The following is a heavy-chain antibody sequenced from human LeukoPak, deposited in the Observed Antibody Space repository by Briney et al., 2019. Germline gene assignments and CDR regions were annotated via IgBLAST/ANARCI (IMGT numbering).Heavy chain of an antibody. D-gene: IGHD2-15*01. CDR1: AGSISSYY. V-gene: IGHV4-59*01. Sequence: PSETLSLTCTVSAGSISSYYWSWIRQPPGKGLEWIGYIYYSGSTNYNPSLKSRVTISVDTSKNQFSLKLSSVTAADTAVYYCARDGLYCSGGSCYNAAPRYWGQGTLVTVSS. CDR3: ARDGLYCSGGSCYNAAPRY. J-gene: IGHJ4*02. CDR2: IYYSGST.